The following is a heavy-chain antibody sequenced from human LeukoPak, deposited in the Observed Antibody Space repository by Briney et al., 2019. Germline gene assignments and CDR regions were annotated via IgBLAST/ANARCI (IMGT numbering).Heavy chain of an antibody. Sequence: PSETLSLTCAVYGGSFSGYYWSWIRQPPGKGLEWIGEINHSGSTNYNPSLKSRVTISVDTSKNQFSLKLSSVTAADTAVYYCASASSGSYHFDYWGQGTLVTVSS. CDR2: INHSGST. J-gene: IGHJ4*02. D-gene: IGHD1-26*01. V-gene: IGHV4-34*01. CDR3: ASASSGSYHFDY. CDR1: GGSFSGYY.